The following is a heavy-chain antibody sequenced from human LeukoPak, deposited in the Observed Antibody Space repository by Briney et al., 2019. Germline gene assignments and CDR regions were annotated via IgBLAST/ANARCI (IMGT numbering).Heavy chain of an antibody. D-gene: IGHD3-3*01. CDR1: GYTFTGYY. CDR3: ARGAQDFWSGYSAYYFDY. Sequence: GASVKVSCKASGYTFTGYYMHWVRQAPGQGLEWMGWINPNSDGTNYAQKFQGRVTMTRDTSISTAYMELSRLRSDDTAVYYCARGAQDFWSGYSAYYFDYWGQGTLVTVSS. J-gene: IGHJ4*02. V-gene: IGHV1-2*02. CDR2: INPNSDGT.